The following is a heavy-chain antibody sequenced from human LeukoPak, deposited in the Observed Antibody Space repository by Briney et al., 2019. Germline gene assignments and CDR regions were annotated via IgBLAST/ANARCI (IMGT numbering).Heavy chain of an antibody. V-gene: IGHV3-30*03. J-gene: IGHJ4*02. CDR2: ISYDGSNK. CDR3: AREFRVGATKVIDY. Sequence: PGRSLRLSCAASGFTFSSYGMHWVRQAPGKGLEWVAVISYDGSNKYYADSVKGRFTISRDNSKNTLYLQMNSLRAEDTAVYYCAREFRVGATKVIDYWGQGTLVTVSS. D-gene: IGHD1-26*01. CDR1: GFTFSSYG.